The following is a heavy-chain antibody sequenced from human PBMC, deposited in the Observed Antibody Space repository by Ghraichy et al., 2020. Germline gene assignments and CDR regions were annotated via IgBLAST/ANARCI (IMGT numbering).Heavy chain of an antibody. CDR1: GGSFSGYY. CDR2: INHSGST. D-gene: IGHD3-3*01. Sequence: SETLSLTCAVYGGSFSGYYWSWIRQPPGKGLEWIGEINHSGSTNYNPSLKSRVTISVDTSKNQFSLKLSSVTAADTAVYYCARLTRGLRFLEWYKISHYYYMDVWGKGTTVTVSS. J-gene: IGHJ6*03. CDR3: ARLTRGLRFLEWYKISHYYYMDV. V-gene: IGHV4-34*01.